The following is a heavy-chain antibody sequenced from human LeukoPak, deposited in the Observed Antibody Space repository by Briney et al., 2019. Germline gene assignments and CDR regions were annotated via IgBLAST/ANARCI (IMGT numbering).Heavy chain of an antibody. J-gene: IGHJ3*02. CDR1: GGSISSGDYY. Sequence: SETLSLTFTVSGGSISSGDYYWSWIRQPPGKGLEWIGYIYYSGSTYYNPSLKSRVTISVDTSKNQFSLKLSSVTAADTAVYYCARDPTVDTAMVDAFDIWGQGTMVTVSS. V-gene: IGHV4-30-4*01. CDR3: ARDPTVDTAMVDAFDI. D-gene: IGHD5-18*01. CDR2: IYYSGST.